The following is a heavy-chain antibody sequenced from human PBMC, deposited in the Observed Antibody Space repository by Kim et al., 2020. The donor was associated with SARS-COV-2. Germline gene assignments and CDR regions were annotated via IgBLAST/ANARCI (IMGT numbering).Heavy chain of an antibody. V-gene: IGHV4-34*01. CDR3: ARPPPVRGAHDGMDV. Sequence: PSHKRRITISVDTAKNQFSLKRSSVTAADTAVYYCARPPPVRGAHDGMDVWGKGTTVTVSS. D-gene: IGHD3-10*01. J-gene: IGHJ6*04.